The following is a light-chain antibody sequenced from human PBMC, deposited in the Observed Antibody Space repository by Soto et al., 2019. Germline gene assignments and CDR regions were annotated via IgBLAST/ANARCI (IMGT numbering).Light chain of an antibody. Sequence: EIVLTQSPATLSLSPGERATLSCRASQSVSSSLAWFQHKPGQAPRLLIYDTSNRATGIPARFSGSGSGTDFTLTIRSLEPEDFAVYYCQQRSNWPRTFGQGTKLEIK. J-gene: IGKJ2*01. CDR3: QQRSNWPRT. CDR1: QSVSSS. CDR2: DTS. V-gene: IGKV3-11*01.